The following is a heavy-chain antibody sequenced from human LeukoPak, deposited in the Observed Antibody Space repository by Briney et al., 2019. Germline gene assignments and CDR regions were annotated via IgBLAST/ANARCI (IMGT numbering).Heavy chain of an antibody. D-gene: IGHD2-8*01. J-gene: IGHJ6*03. CDR1: GYTFTSYG. CDR3: AREKHAPYYYYMDV. Sequence: GASVKVSCNASGYTFTSYGISWVRQAPGQGLEWMGWISAYNGNTNYAQKLQGRVTMTTDTSTSTAYMELRSLRSDDTAVYYCAREKHAPYYYYMDVWGKGTTVTVSS. V-gene: IGHV1-18*01. CDR2: ISAYNGNT.